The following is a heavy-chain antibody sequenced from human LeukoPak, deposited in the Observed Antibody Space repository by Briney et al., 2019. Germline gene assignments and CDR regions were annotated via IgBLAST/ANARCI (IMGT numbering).Heavy chain of an antibody. CDR1: GGTFSSYA. CDR3: ARGPIAARPDNWFDP. J-gene: IGHJ5*02. D-gene: IGHD6-6*01. CDR2: IIPIFGTA. V-gene: IGHV1-69*05. Sequence: SVKVSCKASGGTFSSYAIRWVRQAPGQGLEWMGRIIPIFGTANYAQKFQGRVTITTDESTSTAYMELSSLRSEDTAVYYCARGPIAARPDNWFDPWGQGTLVTVSS.